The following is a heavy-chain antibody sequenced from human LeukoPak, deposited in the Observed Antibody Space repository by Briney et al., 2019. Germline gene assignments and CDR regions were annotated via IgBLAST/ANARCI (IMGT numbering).Heavy chain of an antibody. V-gene: IGHV3-23*01. CDR3: ASGGDCYWCIDY. D-gene: IGHD2-21*02. CDR2: ITGSRGPT. CDR1: GFTFSSYA. J-gene: IGHJ4*02. Sequence: GGSLRLSCAASGFTFSSYAMSWVRQAPGKGLEWVSAITGSRGPTYYADSVKGRFTISRDNSKNTLYLQMNRLRAEDTAVYYCASGGDCYWCIDYWGQGTLVTVSS.